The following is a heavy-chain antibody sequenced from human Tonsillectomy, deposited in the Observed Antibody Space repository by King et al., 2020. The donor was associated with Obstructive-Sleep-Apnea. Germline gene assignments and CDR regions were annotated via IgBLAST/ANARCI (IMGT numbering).Heavy chain of an antibody. CDR2: MSPNSGYT. CDR1: GYTFTTYD. CDR3: ARDPSIWYNYFDY. V-gene: IGHV1-8*02. D-gene: IGHD6-13*01. J-gene: IGHJ4*02. Sequence: QRQLVQSGAEVKKPGASVKVSCKASGYTFTTYDINWVRQAAGQGLEWMGWMSPNSGYTGYAQKFQGRVTMTRNHSINTAYMELSSLGSEDTAVYFCARDPSIWYNYFDYWGQGTLVTVSS.